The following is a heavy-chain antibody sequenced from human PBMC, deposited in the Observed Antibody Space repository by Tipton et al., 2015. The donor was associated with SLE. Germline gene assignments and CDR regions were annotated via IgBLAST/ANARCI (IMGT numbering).Heavy chain of an antibody. V-gene: IGHV4-61*03. CDR3: ARHPPNWFDP. CDR1: GGSITTDSFY. CDR2: IYSSGST. J-gene: IGHJ5*02. Sequence: TLSLTCTVSGGSITTDSFYWSWIRQPPGKGLEWIGYIYSSGSTKYNPSLTSRVAISVDTSKNHFSLMLTSVSAADTAVYYCARHPPNWFDPWGQGMLVTVSS.